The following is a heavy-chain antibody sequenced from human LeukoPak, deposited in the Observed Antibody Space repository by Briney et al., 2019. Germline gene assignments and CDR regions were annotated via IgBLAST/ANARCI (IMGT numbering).Heavy chain of an antibody. CDR2: ISSSSSYI. V-gene: IGHV3-21*01. J-gene: IGHJ4*02. D-gene: IGHD6-13*01. CDR3: ARDSAAGTIDC. CDR1: GFTFSSYS. Sequence: GGSLRLSCAASGFTFSSYSMNWVRQAPGKGLEWVSSISSSSSYIYYADSVKGRFTISRDNAKNSLYLQMNSLRAEDTAVYYCARDSAAGTIDCWGQGTLVTVSS.